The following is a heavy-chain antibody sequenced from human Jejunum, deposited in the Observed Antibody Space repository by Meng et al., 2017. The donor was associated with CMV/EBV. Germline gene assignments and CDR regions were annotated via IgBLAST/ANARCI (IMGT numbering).Heavy chain of an antibody. V-gene: IGHV3-66*04. CDR1: GFTFNA. Sequence: EVGLVGVGGGLLKPGGSLRLSCAASGFTFNAMSWVRQAPGKGLEWVSVIYSGGSTYYADSVKGRFTISRDNSKNMLYLQMNSLRAEDTAVYYCARRDEGYGPFDYWGQGTLVTVSS. CDR3: ARRDEGYGPFDY. J-gene: IGHJ4*02. D-gene: IGHD3-10*01. CDR2: IYSGGST.